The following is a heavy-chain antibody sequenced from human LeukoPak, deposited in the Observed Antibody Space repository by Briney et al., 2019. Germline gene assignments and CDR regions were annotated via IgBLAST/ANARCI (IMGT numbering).Heavy chain of an antibody. Sequence: GGSLRLSCTASGFTFSSHWMTWVRQPPGKGLEWVANIKEDGGVEYYVDSVKGRFTISRDNTKNALYLQMNSLRADDTAVYFCARDSRWLLDYWGQGTLITVSS. CDR1: GFTFSSHW. D-gene: IGHD6-19*01. J-gene: IGHJ4*02. CDR3: ARDSRWLLDY. CDR2: IKEDGGVE. V-gene: IGHV3-7*03.